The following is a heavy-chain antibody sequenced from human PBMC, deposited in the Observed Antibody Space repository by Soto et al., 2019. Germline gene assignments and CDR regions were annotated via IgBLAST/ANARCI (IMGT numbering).Heavy chain of an antibody. CDR1: GGYISSGGYY. CDR2: IYYSGST. Sequence: SETLSLTCTVSGGYISSGGYYWSWIRQHPGKGLEWIGYIYYSGSTYYNPSLKSRVTISVDTSKNQFSLKLSSVTAADTAVYYCARGSSFDFWSGFLNYYGMDVWGQGTTVTAP. CDR3: ARGSSFDFWSGFLNYYGMDV. V-gene: IGHV4-31*03. J-gene: IGHJ6*02. D-gene: IGHD3-3*01.